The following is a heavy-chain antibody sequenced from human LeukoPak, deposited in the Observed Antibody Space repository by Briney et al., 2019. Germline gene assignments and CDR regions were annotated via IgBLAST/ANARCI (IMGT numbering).Heavy chain of an antibody. J-gene: IGHJ6*04. CDR3: AGSGYGSGSYYYYYYGMDV. V-gene: IGHV1-69*06. CDR1: GGTFSSYA. Sequence: SVKVPCKASGGTFSSYAISWVRQAHGQGLEWMGGIIPIFGTANYAQKFQGRVTITADKSTSTAYMELSSLRSEDTAVYYCAGSGYGSGSYYYYYYGMDVWGKGTTVTVSS. CDR2: IIPIFGTA. D-gene: IGHD3-10*01.